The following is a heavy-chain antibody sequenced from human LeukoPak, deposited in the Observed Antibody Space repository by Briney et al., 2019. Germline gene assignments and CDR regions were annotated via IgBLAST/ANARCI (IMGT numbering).Heavy chain of an antibody. D-gene: IGHD5-12*01. Sequence: GGSLRLSCAASGFTFSSYGMHWVRQAPGKGLEWVAVISYDGSNKYYADSVKGRFTISRDNSKNTLYLQMNSLRAEDTAVYYCARDLSGYEDYYYYYGMDVWGQGTTVTVFS. CDR2: ISYDGSNK. J-gene: IGHJ6*02. CDR3: ARDLSGYEDYYYYYGMDV. CDR1: GFTFSSYG. V-gene: IGHV3-30*03.